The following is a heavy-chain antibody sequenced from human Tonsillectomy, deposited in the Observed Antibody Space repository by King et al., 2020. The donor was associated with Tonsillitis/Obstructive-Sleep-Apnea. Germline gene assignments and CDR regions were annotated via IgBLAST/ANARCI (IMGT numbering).Heavy chain of an antibody. Sequence: VQLVESGGGLVQPGGSLRLSCAASGFTFSSYAMSWVRQAPGKGLEWVSAISGSGGSTYYADSVKGRFTISRDNSKNTLYLQMNSLRAEDTAVYYCAKDLGRFSSGYSYGFDYWGQGTLVTVSS. V-gene: IGHV3-23*04. CDR1: GFTFSSYA. CDR2: ISGSGGST. CDR3: AKDLGRFSSGYSYGFDY. J-gene: IGHJ4*02. D-gene: IGHD5-18*01.